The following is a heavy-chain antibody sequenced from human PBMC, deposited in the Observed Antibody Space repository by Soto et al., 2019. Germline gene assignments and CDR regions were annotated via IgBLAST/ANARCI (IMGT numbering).Heavy chain of an antibody. J-gene: IGHJ3*02. CDR2: IGTAGDT. CDR3: ARGPGYDSSGFRTDAFDI. V-gene: IGHV3-13*01. D-gene: IGHD3-22*01. Sequence: GSLRLSCAASGFTFSSYDMHWVRQATGKGLEWVSAIGTAGDTYYPGSVKGRFTISREHAKNSLYLQMNSLRAGDTAVYYCARGPGYDSSGFRTDAFDIWGQGTMVTVSS. CDR1: GFTFSSYD.